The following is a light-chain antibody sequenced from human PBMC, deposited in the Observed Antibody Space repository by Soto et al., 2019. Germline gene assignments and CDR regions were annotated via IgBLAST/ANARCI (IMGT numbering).Light chain of an antibody. CDR2: EVT. CDR1: SSDVGGYNL. CDR3: SSNIPRITDWA. J-gene: IGLJ3*02. Sequence: QSVLTQPASVSGSPGQSITISCTGTSSDVGGYNLVSWYQQHPGEAPKLMIYEVTNRPSGVSNRFSGSKSGNTASLTISGLQAEDEADYYCSSNIPRITDWAFGGGTKLTVL. V-gene: IGLV2-14*03.